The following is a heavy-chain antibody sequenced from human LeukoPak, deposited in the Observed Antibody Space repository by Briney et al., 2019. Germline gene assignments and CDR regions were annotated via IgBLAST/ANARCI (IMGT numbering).Heavy chain of an antibody. V-gene: IGHV3-23*01. D-gene: IGHD6-19*01. Sequence: GGSLRLSCAASGFTFSSYAMSWVRQAPGKGLEWVSGITDSGDRTYFADSVKGRFTISRDNSKDTVYLQMNSLRAEDTAVYYCAKDARRTDGWYYFDSWGQGTLVTVSS. CDR1: GFTFSSYA. CDR3: AKDARRTDGWYYFDS. J-gene: IGHJ4*02. CDR2: ITDSGDRT.